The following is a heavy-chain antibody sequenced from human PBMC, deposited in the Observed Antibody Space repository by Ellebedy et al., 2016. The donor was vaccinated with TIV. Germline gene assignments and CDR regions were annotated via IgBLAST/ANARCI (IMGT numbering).Heavy chain of an antibody. CDR3: ARDRHCVGGRCYSV. Sequence: GESLKISCAASGFTVNNNYMRWFRQAPGKGLEWASLIYSGGDRYYADSVKGRFTISRDNSNNTVYLQMNSLRVEDTAVYYCARDRHCVGGRCYSVWGQGTLVTVSS. D-gene: IGHD2-15*01. CDR2: IYSGGDR. J-gene: IGHJ4*02. CDR1: GFTVNNNY. V-gene: IGHV3-53*01.